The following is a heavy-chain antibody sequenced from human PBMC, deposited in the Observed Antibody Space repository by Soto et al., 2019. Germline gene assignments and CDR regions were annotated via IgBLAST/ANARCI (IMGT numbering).Heavy chain of an antibody. CDR3: AKDSLSIPEGGYDY. D-gene: IGHD3-16*01. J-gene: IGHJ4*02. CDR1: GFTFSSYA. V-gene: IGHV3-23*01. CDR2: ISGSGGST. Sequence: EVQLLESGGGLVQPGGSLRLSCAASGFTFSSYAMSWVRQAPGKGLEWVSAISGSGGSTYYADSVKGRFTISRDNSKNTLYVQMNGLRAEDTAVYYCAKDSLSIPEGGYDYWGQGTLVTVSS.